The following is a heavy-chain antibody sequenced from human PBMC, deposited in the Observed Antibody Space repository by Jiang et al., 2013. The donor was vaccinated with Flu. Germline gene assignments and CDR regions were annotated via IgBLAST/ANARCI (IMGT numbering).Heavy chain of an antibody. CDR3: ARDLTVVTPGSLGY. D-gene: IGHD4-23*01. V-gene: IGHV4-34*01. CDR2: INHSGST. CDR1: GGSFSGYY. J-gene: IGHJ4*02. Sequence: LLKPSETLSLTCAVYGGSFSGYYWSWIRQPPGKGLEWIGEINHSGSTNYNPSLKSRVTISVDTSKNQFSLKLSSVTAADTVVYYCARDLTVVTPGSLGYWGQGTLVTVSS.